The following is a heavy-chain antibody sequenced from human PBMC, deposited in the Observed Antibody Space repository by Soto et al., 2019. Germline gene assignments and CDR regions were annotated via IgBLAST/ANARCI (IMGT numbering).Heavy chain of an antibody. Sequence: SETLSLTCTVSGGSISSGSSYWGWIRQPPGKGLEWIGSIYYLGNTYYNPSLGGRVSISVDTSKNQFSLKLKSVTAADTAVFYCAGLSPYVSSGYHLKYLGQGTLVTVSS. CDR3: AGLSPYVSSGYHLKY. CDR1: GGSISSGSSY. J-gene: IGHJ4*02. D-gene: IGHD3-22*01. V-gene: IGHV4-39*01. CDR2: IYYLGNT.